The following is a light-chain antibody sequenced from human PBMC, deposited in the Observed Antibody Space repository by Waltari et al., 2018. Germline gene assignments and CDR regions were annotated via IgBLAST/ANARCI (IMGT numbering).Light chain of an antibody. Sequence: EIVLTQSPATLSLSPGERAILSCRASQSVSSYLTWYQPKPGQAPRLLIYDASNRATGTPARFGGSGSGTDFTLTISSLEPEDVAVYYCQRRINWPLTFGGGTNVGIK. CDR2: DAS. CDR3: QRRINWPLT. CDR1: QSVSSY. V-gene: IGKV3-11*01. J-gene: IGKJ4*01.